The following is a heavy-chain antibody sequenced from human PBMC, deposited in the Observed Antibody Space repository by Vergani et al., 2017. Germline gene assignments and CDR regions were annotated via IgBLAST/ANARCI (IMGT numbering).Heavy chain of an antibody. V-gene: IGHV1-46*03. D-gene: IGHD3-9*01. CDR1: GYTFSTYY. CDR2: INPSGGNT. J-gene: IGHJ4*02. Sequence: QVQVVQSGAEVKKSGASVKVSCKTSGYTFSTYYMHWVRQAPGQGLEWMGIINPSGGNTNYAQKFQGRVTMTRDTSTSTVYMELISLRSEDTAIYYCARGYYGILTGYRYLGQGTLVTVSA. CDR3: ARGYYGILTGYRY.